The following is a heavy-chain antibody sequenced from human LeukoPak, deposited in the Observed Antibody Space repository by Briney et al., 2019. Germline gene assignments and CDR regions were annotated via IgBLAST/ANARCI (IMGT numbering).Heavy chain of an antibody. CDR3: ARLTGPYYYDSSGYSDY. CDR2: IYYSGST. J-gene: IGHJ4*02. Sequence: SETLSLTCTVSGGSISSYYWSWIRQLPGKGLEWIGYIYYSGSTNYNPSLKSRVTISVDTSKNQFSLKLSSVTAADTAVYYCARLTGPYYYDSSGYSDYWGQGTLVTVSS. D-gene: IGHD3-22*01. CDR1: GGSISSYY. V-gene: IGHV4-59*08.